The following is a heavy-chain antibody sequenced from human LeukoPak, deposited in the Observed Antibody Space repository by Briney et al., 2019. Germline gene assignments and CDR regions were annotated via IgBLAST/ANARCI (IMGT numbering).Heavy chain of an antibody. CDR1: GGTFSSYA. D-gene: IGHD3-22*01. V-gene: IGHV1-69*01. CDR3: ARDIRYYYDSSGYSPYYFDY. J-gene: IGHJ4*02. Sequence: SVKVSCTASGGTFSSYAISWVRQAPGQGLEWMGGIIPIFGTANYAQKFQGRVTITADESTGTAYMELSSLRSEDTAVYYCARDIRYYYDSSGYSPYYFDYWGQGTLVTVSS. CDR2: IIPIFGTA.